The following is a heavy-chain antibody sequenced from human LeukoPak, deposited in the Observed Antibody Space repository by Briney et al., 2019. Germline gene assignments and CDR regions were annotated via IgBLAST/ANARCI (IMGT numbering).Heavy chain of an antibody. CDR3: AKAASSSWPSYYYGMDV. CDR1: GFSFSSHW. D-gene: IGHD6-13*01. Sequence: GSLRLSCAASGFSFSSHWMHWVRQTPGKGLEWVSVITGSGGNTYYADSVKGRFTISKDNSKNTVYLQMSSLRVDDTAVYYCAKAASSSWPSYYYGMDVWGQGTTVTVSS. J-gene: IGHJ6*02. CDR2: ITGSGGNT. V-gene: IGHV3-23*01.